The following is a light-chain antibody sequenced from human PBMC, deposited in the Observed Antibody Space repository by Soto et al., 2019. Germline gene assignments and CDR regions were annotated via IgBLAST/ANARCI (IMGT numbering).Light chain of an antibody. CDR1: QSVSSW. V-gene: IGKV1-5*01. CDR2: DAS. J-gene: IGKJ1*01. CDR3: QQYENYWT. Sequence: DIPLTQSPSTLSETAGERGTIXCRASQSVSSWLAWYQHKPGKAPKLLIYDASNLDSGVPSRFSGSGSGTEFSLTISNLQPDDCATYYCQQYENYWTFGQGTKVDIK.